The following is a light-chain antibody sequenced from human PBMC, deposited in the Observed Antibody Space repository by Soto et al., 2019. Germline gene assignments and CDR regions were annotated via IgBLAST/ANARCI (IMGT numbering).Light chain of an antibody. Sequence: QSALTQPASVSGSPGQSITISCTGTSSDVGAYNYVSWYQQHPGKAPKLVIYEVSNRPSGVSDRFSGSKSANTASLTVSGLQAEEEADYYCSSYATSGTWVFGGGTQLTVL. CDR2: EVS. CDR1: SSDVGAYNY. CDR3: SSYATSGTWV. V-gene: IGLV2-14*03. J-gene: IGLJ3*02.